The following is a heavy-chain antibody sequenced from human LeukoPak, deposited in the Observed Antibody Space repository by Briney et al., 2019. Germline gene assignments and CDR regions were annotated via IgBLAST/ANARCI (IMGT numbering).Heavy chain of an antibody. J-gene: IGHJ5*02. CDR1: GFTFSSYW. CDR3: ARDCSHYGAEGYNWFDP. V-gene: IGHV3-7*01. Sequence: GGSLRLSCAASGFTFSSYWMSWVRQAPGKGLEWVANIKQDGSEKYYVDSVKGRFTIPRDNAKNSLYLQMNSLRAEDTAVYYCARDCSHYGAEGYNWFDPWGQGTLVTVSS. CDR2: IKQDGSEK. D-gene: IGHD4-17*01.